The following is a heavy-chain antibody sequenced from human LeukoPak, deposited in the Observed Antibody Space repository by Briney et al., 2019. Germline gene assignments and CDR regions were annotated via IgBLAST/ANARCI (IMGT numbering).Heavy chain of an antibody. CDR1: GYTLTELS. CDR3: ARDKTAAGPQDY. V-gene: IGHV1-24*01. D-gene: IGHD6-13*01. J-gene: IGHJ4*02. CDR2: FDPEDGET. Sequence: GASVKVSCKVSGYTLTELSMHWVRQAPGKGLEWMGGFDPEDGETIYAQKFQGRVTMTRDTSTSTVYMELSSLRSEDTAVYYCARDKTAAGPQDYWGQGTLVTVSS.